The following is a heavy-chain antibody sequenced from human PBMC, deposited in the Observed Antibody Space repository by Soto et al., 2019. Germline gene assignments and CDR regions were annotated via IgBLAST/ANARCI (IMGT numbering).Heavy chain of an antibody. CDR1: GGTFSSYA. CDR3: ASHTYYYVSSGYYYNY. Sequence: QVQLVQSGAEVKKPGSSVKVSCKASGGTFSSYAISWVRQAPGQGLEWVGGIIPIFGTANYAQKFQGRVTITADESTSTAYMELSSLRSEDTAVYYCASHTYYYVSSGYYYNYWGQGTLVTVSS. CDR2: IIPIFGTA. V-gene: IGHV1-69*01. J-gene: IGHJ4*02. D-gene: IGHD3-22*01.